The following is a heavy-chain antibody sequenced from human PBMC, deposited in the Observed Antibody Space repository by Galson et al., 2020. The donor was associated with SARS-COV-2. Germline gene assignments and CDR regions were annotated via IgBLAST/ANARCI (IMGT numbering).Heavy chain of an antibody. CDR2: IDPSDSYT. CDR1: YSFSNYW. D-gene: IGHD3-10*01. V-gene: IGHV5-10-1*01. CDR3: ATTMVRGFTSIWLDP. J-gene: IGHJ5*02. Sequence: HGESLKISCKYSFSNYWITWVRQVPGKGPQWMGRIDPSDSYTNYSPSFQGHITISVDKSITTAFLQWSSLKASDTAIYYCATTMVRGFTSIWLDPWGQGTQVTVSS.